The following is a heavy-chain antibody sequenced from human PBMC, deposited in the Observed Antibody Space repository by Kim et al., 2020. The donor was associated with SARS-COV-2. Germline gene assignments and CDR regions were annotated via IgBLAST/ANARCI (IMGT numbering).Heavy chain of an antibody. CDR1: GYTFTTRY. CDR3: ARGNTETIDY. V-gene: IGHV1-2*01. Sequence: ASVKVSCKTSGYTFTTRYLHWVRQAPGHGLEWIGRINPDSGVTDYAQRFQGRVTITRDKSISTVYMELSSLRSDDTVVYYCARGNTETIDYWGQGTLVTVSS. CDR2: INPDSGVT. J-gene: IGHJ4*02.